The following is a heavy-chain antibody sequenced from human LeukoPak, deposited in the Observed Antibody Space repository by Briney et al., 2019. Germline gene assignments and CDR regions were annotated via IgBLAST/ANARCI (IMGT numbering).Heavy chain of an antibody. V-gene: IGHV4-4*07. CDR1: GGSISNYY. D-gene: IGHD3-10*01. Sequence: SETLFLTCTVFGGSISNYYWSLLRQPAGMGLEWLGRIYTSGSTNYNPSLKSRVTISVDTSKNQFSLKLSSVTAADTAVYYCARVGYGSGSYPVDWGQGTLVTVAS. CDR3: ARVGYGSGSYPVD. CDR2: IYTSGST. J-gene: IGHJ4*02.